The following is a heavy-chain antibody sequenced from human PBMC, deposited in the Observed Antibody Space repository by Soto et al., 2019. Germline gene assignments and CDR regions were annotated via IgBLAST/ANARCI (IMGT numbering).Heavy chain of an antibody. D-gene: IGHD6-19*01. Sequence: SAKFSCKASGYTFTRYGISWVRQAPGQGLEWMGWISGYNGNTNYAKKFQGRVTMTTDTPTSTAYMELRSLTSDDTAVYYCATLYSAGWRRGYLDXWGQGTLVTVSX. CDR2: ISGYNGNT. CDR1: GYTFTRYG. J-gene: IGHJ4*02. CDR3: ATLYSAGWRRGYLDX. V-gene: IGHV1-18*01.